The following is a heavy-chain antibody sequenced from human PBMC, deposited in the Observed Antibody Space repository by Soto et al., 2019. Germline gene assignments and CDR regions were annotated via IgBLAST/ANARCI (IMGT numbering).Heavy chain of an antibody. J-gene: IGHJ4*02. CDR1: GFSFGNSP. V-gene: IGHV3-23*01. CDR3: AINLPVGGLCYWCPPDN. CDR2: ITEAGGGI. D-gene: IGHD2-21*02. Sequence: VQLLESGGGFVQPWGSLKLSCVASGFSFGNSPMSWVRQAQGRGLEWVSAITEAGGGIYYATSVKGRFVVSRDNSKNTLFLEMTTRRVDDPATNYCAINLPVGGLCYWCPPDNRGQGVVVTV.